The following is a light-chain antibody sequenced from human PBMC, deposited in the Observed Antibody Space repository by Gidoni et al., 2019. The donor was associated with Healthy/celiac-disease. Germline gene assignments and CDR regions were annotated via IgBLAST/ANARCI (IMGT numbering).Light chain of an antibody. CDR1: QSISSY. CDR3: QQSYSTPPYT. J-gene: IGKJ2*01. V-gene: IGKV1-39*01. Sequence: DIQMTQSPSSLSASVGDRVTITCRASQSISSYLNWYQQKPGKAPKLLLYAASSLQSGVPSRFSGSGSGTDFTLTISSLQPEDFATYYCQQSYSTPPYTFGQXTKLEIK. CDR2: AAS.